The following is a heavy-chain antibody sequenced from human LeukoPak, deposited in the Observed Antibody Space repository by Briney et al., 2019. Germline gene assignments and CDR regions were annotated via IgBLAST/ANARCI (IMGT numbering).Heavy chain of an antibody. CDR3: AKRGCSSTNCYGKISTRRNFDY. CDR1: GFTFSSYA. Sequence: GGSLRLSCAASGFTFSSYAMSWVRQAPGKGLEWVSAISGSGGSIFYADSVKGRFTISRDSSKNTLYLQMDSLRAEDTAVYYCAKRGCSSTNCYGKISTRRNFDYWGQGTLVTVSS. D-gene: IGHD2-2*01. V-gene: IGHV3-23*01. CDR2: ISGSGGSI. J-gene: IGHJ4*02.